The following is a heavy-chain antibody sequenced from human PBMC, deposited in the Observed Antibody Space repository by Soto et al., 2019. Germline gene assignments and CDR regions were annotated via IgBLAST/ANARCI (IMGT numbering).Heavy chain of an antibody. CDR1: GGSIYTGVFY. Sequence: SETLSLTCTVSGGSIYTGVFYWSWIRHLPGKGLEWLGYIYYTGSTQYTPSLKSRLSISTDTSDNQFSLRLNSVTAADTAVYYCATSLVTSRARVDYWGQGTTVTVSS. V-gene: IGHV4-31*03. CDR2: IYYTGST. CDR3: ATSLVTSRARVDY. D-gene: IGHD1-26*01. J-gene: IGHJ4*02.